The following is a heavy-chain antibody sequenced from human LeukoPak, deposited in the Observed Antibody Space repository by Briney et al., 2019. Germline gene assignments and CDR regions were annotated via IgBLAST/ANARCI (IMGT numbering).Heavy chain of an antibody. Sequence: GGSLRLSCAASGFTLSRYAMSWVGQAPGKRLEWVSAISDSGNTYHADSVKGRFTISRDNAKNSLYLQMNSLRAEDTAVYYCARDTSSWTLGAYWGQGTRVTVSS. CDR1: GFTLSRYA. J-gene: IGHJ4*02. CDR3: ARDTSSWTLGAY. V-gene: IGHV3-23*01. CDR2: ISDSGNT. D-gene: IGHD6-13*01.